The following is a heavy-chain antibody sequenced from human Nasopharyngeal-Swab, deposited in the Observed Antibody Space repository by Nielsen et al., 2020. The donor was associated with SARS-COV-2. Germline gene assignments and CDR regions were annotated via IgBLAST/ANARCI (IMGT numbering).Heavy chain of an antibody. D-gene: IGHD1-26*01. CDR3: ARGSDYRAFDI. V-gene: IGHV4-59*01. Sequence: WIRQPPGKGLEWIGYIYYSGSTSYNPSLKSRVTISVDTSKNQFSLKVRSVTAADTAVYYGARGSDYRAFDIWGQGTMVTVSS. J-gene: IGHJ3*02. CDR2: IYYSGST.